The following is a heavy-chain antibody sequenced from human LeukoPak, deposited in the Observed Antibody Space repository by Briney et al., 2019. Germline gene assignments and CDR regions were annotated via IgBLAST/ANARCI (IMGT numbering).Heavy chain of an antibody. V-gene: IGHV4-61*02. D-gene: IGHD6-13*01. CDR2: IYTSGST. J-gene: IGHJ5*02. Sequence: SQTLPLTYTVSGGSISSGSYYWSWIRQPAGKGLEWIGRIYTSGSTNYNLSLKSRVTVSVDTSKNQISLSLSSVTATDTAVYFCARDFFGRAAGTGNWFDPWGQGTLVTVSS. CDR1: GGSISSGSYY. CDR3: ARDFFGRAAGTGNWFDP.